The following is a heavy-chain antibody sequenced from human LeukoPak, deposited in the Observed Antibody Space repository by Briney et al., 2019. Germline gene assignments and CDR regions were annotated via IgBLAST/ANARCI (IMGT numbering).Heavy chain of an antibody. CDR1: GFTLSDYS. D-gene: IGHD3-10*01. Sequence: GGSLRLSCAAFGFTLSDYSMSWIRQAPGKGLEWVSYIRSSGSYTDYADSVKGRFTISRDNFKNTLYLQMNSLGADDTAVYYCARSSYDGAGSYYPLDYWGQGTLVTVSS. CDR3: ARSSYDGAGSYYPLDY. J-gene: IGHJ4*02. CDR2: IRSSGSYT. V-gene: IGHV3-11*06.